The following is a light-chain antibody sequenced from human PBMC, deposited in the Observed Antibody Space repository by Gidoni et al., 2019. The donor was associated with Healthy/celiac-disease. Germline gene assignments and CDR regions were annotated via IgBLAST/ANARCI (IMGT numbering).Light chain of an antibody. V-gene: IGLV2-8*01. CDR2: EVS. Sequence: QSALTQPPSASGPPVQSVTISCTGTSSDVGGYNYVSWYQQHPGKAPKLMIYEVSKRPSGVPDRFSGSKSGNTASLTVSGLQAEDEADYYCSSYAGSNNLGVFGTGTKVTVL. CDR3: SSYAGSNNLGV. J-gene: IGLJ1*01. CDR1: SSDVGGYNY.